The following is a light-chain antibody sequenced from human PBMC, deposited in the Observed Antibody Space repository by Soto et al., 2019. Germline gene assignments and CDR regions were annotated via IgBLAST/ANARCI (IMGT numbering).Light chain of an antibody. V-gene: IGKV1-9*01. CDR3: QHHRTYPFT. J-gene: IGKJ2*01. Sequence: DIQLTQSPSFLSVSVGDRVTVSCRASQDISTSLAWFQQKAGKVPQLLVYPASTLQDGVPSRFSGSGSGTYFTLTINNLQADDFATYYCQHHRTYPFTFGQGTKLDIK. CDR1: QDISTS. CDR2: PAS.